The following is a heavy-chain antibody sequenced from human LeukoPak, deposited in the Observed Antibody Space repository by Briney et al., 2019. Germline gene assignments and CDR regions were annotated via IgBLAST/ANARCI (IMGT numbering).Heavy chain of an antibody. Sequence: SETLSLTCTVSGGSISSSSYYWGWIRQPPGKGLEWIGSIYYSGSTYYNPSLKSRVTISVDTSKNQFSLKLSSVTAADTAVYYCAREERSGYYSGYWGQGTLVTVSS. CDR3: AREERSGYYSGY. J-gene: IGHJ4*02. D-gene: IGHD3-3*01. V-gene: IGHV4-39*07. CDR2: IYYSGST. CDR1: GGSISSSSYY.